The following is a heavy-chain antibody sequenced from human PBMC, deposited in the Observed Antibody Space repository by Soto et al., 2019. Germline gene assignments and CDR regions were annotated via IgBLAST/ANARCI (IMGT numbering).Heavy chain of an antibody. V-gene: IGHV3-30*18. CDR3: AKDQYYDSSGYYSKSFFDY. CDR1: GFTFIDYY. Sequence: GGSLRLSCAASGFTFIDYYMSWIRQAPGKGLEWVAVISYDGSNKYYADSVKGRFTISRDNSKNTLYLQMNSLRAEDTAVYYCAKDQYYDSSGYYSKSFFDYWGQGTLVTVSS. D-gene: IGHD3-22*01. CDR2: ISYDGSNK. J-gene: IGHJ4*02.